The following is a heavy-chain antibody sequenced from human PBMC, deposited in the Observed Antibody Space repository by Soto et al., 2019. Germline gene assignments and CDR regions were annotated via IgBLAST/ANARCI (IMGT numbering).Heavy chain of an antibody. CDR1: GGSISSYY. J-gene: IGHJ5*02. CDR3: ARDDRVYGGNSWYWFDP. CDR2: IYTSGST. V-gene: IGHV4-4*07. Sequence: QVQLQESGPGLVKPSETLSLTCTVSGGSISSYYWSWIRQPAGNGLEWIGRIYTSGSTNYNPSLKSRVTMSVDTSKTQSSLKLSSVTAADTAVYYCARDDRVYGGNSWYWFDPWGQGTLVTVSS. D-gene: IGHD4-17*01.